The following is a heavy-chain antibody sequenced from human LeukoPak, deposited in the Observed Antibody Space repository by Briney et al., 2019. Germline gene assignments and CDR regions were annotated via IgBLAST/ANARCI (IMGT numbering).Heavy chain of an antibody. CDR3: ARDLYFYGSGNFVPGLPDY. CDR1: GFTFSSYE. CDR2: ISSSGSTK. J-gene: IGHJ4*02. D-gene: IGHD3-10*01. Sequence: GGSLRLSCAASGFTFSSYEMNWVRQAPGKGLEWVSYISSSGSTKYYADSVKGRFTISRDSAENSLYLQMNDLRAEDTAVYYCARDLYFYGSGNFVPGLPDYWGQGTLVTISS. V-gene: IGHV3-48*03.